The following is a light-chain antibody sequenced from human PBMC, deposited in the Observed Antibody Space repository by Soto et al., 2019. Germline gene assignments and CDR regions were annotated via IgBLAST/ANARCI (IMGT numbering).Light chain of an antibody. CDR3: SSYTSSSTYVV. CDR1: SSDIGGYNY. V-gene: IGLV2-8*01. J-gene: IGLJ2*01. CDR2: EVS. Sequence: SALTQPPSASGSPGQSVTISCTGTSSDIGGYNYVSWYQQHPGKAPKLIIYEVSKRPSGVPDRFSGSKSGNTASLTISGLQAEDEADYYCSSYTSSSTYVVFGGGTKVTVL.